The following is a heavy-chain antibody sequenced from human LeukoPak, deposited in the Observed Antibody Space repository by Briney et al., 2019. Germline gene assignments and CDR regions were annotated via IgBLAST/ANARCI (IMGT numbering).Heavy chain of an antibody. CDR1: GYTFTSYG. CDR3: Y. CDR2: IHPSTGNP. Sequence: ASVKVSCKASGYTFTSYGISWVRQAPGQGLEWMGWIHPSTGNPTYAQGFTGRFVFSLDTSVSTTYYCARAYQRLGELSLPNYWGQGTLVTVSS. J-gene: IGHJ4*02. V-gene: IGHV7-4-1*01. D-gene: IGHD3-16*02.